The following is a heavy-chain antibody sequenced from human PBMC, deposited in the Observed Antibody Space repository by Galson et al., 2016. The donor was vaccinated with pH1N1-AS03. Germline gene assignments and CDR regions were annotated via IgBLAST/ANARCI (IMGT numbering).Heavy chain of an antibody. CDR3: ARDEDNWNAAEGYSYKYSLDV. J-gene: IGHJ6*02. Sequence: SVKVSCKASGYTFTTYGILWMRQAPGQGLGWMGFIRAKSGDNNYSQKFQDRIFMTTDRSKSTAYMELRSLRSDDTAVYYCARDEDNWNAAEGYSYKYSLDVWGQGTTVTVSS. V-gene: IGHV1-18*04. D-gene: IGHD1-1*01. CDR1: GYTFTTYG. CDR2: IRAKSGDN.